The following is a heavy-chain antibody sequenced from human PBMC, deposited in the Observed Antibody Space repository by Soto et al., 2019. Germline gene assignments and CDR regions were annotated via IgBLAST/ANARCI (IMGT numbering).Heavy chain of an antibody. V-gene: IGHV5-51*01. CDR3: ARLQRYCTNGVCYTLFWFDY. J-gene: IGHJ4*02. CDR1: GYSFTSYW. CDR2: IYPGDSDT. Sequence: GESLKISCKGSGYSFTSYWIGWVRQMPGKGLEWMGIIYPGDSDTRYSPSFQGQVTISADKSISTAYLQWSSLKASDTAMYYCARLQRYCTNGVCYTLFWFDYWGQGTLVTVSS. D-gene: IGHD2-8*01.